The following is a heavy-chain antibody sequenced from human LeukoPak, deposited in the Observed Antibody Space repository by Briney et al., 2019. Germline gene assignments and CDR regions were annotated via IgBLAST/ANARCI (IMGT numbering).Heavy chain of an antibody. D-gene: IGHD6-19*01. CDR2: ISYDGSNK. CDR1: GFTFSSYA. Sequence: PGGSLRLSCAASGFTFSSYAMHWVRQAPGKGLEWVAVISYDGSNKYYADSVKGRFTISRDNSKNTLYLQMNSLRAEDTAVNYCATPWRGSSGWPFDYWGQGTLVTVSS. V-gene: IGHV3-30-3*01. J-gene: IGHJ4*02. CDR3: ATPWRGSSGWPFDY.